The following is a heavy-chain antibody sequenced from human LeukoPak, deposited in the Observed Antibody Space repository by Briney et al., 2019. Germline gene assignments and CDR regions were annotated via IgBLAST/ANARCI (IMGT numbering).Heavy chain of an antibody. Sequence: SVKVSCKASGGTFSSYAISWVRQAPGQGLEWMGGIIPIFGTANYAQKFQGRVTITADESTSTAYMELSSLRSGDTAVYYCASFSRASGYCDYWGQGTLVTVSS. CDR3: ASFSRASGYCDY. CDR2: IIPIFGTA. CDR1: GGTFSSYA. V-gene: IGHV1-69*13. J-gene: IGHJ4*02. D-gene: IGHD3-22*01.